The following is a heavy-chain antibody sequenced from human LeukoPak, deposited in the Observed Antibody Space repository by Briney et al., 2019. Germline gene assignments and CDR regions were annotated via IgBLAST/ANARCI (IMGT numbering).Heavy chain of an antibody. Sequence: NPSETLSLTCTVSGGSISSGGYYWSWIRQHPGKGLEWIGYIYYSGSTYYNPSLKSRVTISVDTSKNQFSLKLSSVTAADTAVYYCARGSIDYGEIDYWGQGTLVTVSS. D-gene: IGHD4-17*01. CDR2: IYYSGST. CDR1: GGSISSGGYY. CDR3: ARGSIDYGEIDY. V-gene: IGHV4-31*03. J-gene: IGHJ4*02.